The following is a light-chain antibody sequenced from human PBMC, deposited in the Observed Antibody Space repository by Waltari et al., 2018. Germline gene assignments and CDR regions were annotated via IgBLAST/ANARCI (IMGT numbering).Light chain of an antibody. CDR3: QQSYSPPFT. CDR1: RGIDSY. J-gene: IGKJ5*01. Sequence: DIQMTQSPSSLSTFVGDSVTITCRASRGIDSYLNWYQQRPGRAPKLLIDDASTLQREVPTRFSGGGIGTDFTLTINNLQPEDFATYFCQQSYSPPFTFGQGTRLEI. CDR2: DAS. V-gene: IGKV1-39*01.